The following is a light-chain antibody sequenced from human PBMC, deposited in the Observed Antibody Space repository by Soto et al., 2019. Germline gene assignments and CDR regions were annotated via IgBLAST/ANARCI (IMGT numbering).Light chain of an antibody. CDR2: SNN. V-gene: IGLV1-44*01. CDR3: AAWDDSLNGPDVV. Sequence: QSVLTQPPLASGTPGQRVTISCSGSSSNIGSNTVNWYQQLPGTAPKLLIYSNNQRPSGVPDRFSGSKSGTSASLAISGLQSEDEADYYCAAWDDSLNGPDVVFGGGTKLTVL. CDR1: SSNIGSNT. J-gene: IGLJ2*01.